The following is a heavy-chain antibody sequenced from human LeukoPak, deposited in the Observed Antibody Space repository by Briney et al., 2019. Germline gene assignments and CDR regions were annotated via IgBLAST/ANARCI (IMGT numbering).Heavy chain of an antibody. Sequence: SETLSLSCTVSGYSISNGYYWGWIRQPPGKGLEWVGSIYHRGSTYYNPSLRSRVTISLDRSKKKFSLKLTSVTAADTAVYFCARGAEYYAIWRGYAGYSDYWGQGISVTVSS. CDR1: GYSISNGYY. J-gene: IGHJ4*02. CDR2: IYHRGST. V-gene: IGHV4-38-2*02. D-gene: IGHD3-3*01. CDR3: ARGAEYYAIWRGYAGYSDY.